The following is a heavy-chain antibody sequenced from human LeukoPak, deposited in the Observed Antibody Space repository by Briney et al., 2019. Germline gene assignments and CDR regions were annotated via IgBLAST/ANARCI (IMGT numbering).Heavy chain of an antibody. CDR1: GGSFSGYY. D-gene: IGHD3-9*01. CDR2: INHSGST. V-gene: IGHV4-34*01. CDR3: ASTYCDILLVY. Sequence: SETLSLTCAVYGGSFSGYYWSWIRQPPGKGLEWIGEINHSGSTNYNPSLKSRVTISVDTSKNQFSLKLSSVTAADTAVYYCASTYCDILLVYWGQGTLVTVSS. J-gene: IGHJ4*02.